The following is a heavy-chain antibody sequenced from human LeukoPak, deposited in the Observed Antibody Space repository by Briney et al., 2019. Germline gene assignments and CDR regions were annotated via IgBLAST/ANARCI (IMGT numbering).Heavy chain of an antibody. V-gene: IGHV1-2*02. D-gene: IGHD1-26*01. CDR1: RDTFTGYY. Sequence: ASVKVSCKASRDTFTGYYMHWVRQAPGQGLEWMGWINPDSGGTNYAQKFQGRVTMTRDRSISTAYLNLRRLTSDGTAFYFCAGGPGYYFFDYWGQGTLVTVSS. CDR2: INPDSGGT. CDR3: AGGPGYYFFDY. J-gene: IGHJ4*02.